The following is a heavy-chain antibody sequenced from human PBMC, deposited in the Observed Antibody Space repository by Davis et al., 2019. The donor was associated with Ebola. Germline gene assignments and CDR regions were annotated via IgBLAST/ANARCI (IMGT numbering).Heavy chain of an antibody. CDR2: IYYSGST. Sequence: PGGSLRLSCTASGGSISSHYWSWIRQPPGKGLEWIGYIYYSGSTNYNPSLKSRVTISVDTSKNQFSLKLSSVTAADTAVYYCARHIGRKYYYMDVWGKGTTVTVSS. J-gene: IGHJ6*03. D-gene: IGHD2-15*01. CDR3: ARHIGRKYYYMDV. V-gene: IGHV4-59*08. CDR1: GGSISSHY.